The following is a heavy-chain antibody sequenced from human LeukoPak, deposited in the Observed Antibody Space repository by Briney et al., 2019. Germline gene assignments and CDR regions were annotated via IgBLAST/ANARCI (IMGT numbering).Heavy chain of an antibody. CDR1: GFPFEDFA. Sequence: GGSLKLSCAASGFPFEDFAMHWGRQAPGKGLGGVSGIRWNSGSIGYADSVKGRFTISRDNAKNSLYLQMNSLRAEDTALYYCAKAVYYYGSEMTPYYFDYWGQGTLVTVSS. V-gene: IGHV3-9*01. J-gene: IGHJ4*02. D-gene: IGHD3-10*01. CDR2: IRWNSGSI. CDR3: AKAVYYYGSEMTPYYFDY.